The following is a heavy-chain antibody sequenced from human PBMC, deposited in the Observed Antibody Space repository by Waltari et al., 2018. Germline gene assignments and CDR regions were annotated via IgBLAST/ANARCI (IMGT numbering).Heavy chain of an antibody. D-gene: IGHD3-9*01. CDR3: AREYTGYLRLDP. V-gene: IGHV4-39*07. Sequence: QLQLQESGPGLVKPSETLSLTCTVSGDSVGDSSFYWAWIRQPPGKGLEWIGTIYYGGYTSYNPSLPSRVTISVDTSKNHFSMKLTSLTAADTAVYYCAREYTGYLRLDPWGQGTLVTVSS. CDR1: GDSVGDSSFY. J-gene: IGHJ5*02. CDR2: IYYGGYT.